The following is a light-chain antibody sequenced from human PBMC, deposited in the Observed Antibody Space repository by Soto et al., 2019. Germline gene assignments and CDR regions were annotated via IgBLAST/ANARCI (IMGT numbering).Light chain of an antibody. Sequence: EIVLTQSPATLSLSPGARATLYCRASESVSSNLVWYQQKPGQAPRLLIYGASNRATGIPARFSGSGSATDFTLTIDSLESGDSAVYYCQQRSNWPLTFGGGTKVEI. CDR1: ESVSSN. CDR3: QQRSNWPLT. J-gene: IGKJ4*01. V-gene: IGKV3-11*01. CDR2: GAS.